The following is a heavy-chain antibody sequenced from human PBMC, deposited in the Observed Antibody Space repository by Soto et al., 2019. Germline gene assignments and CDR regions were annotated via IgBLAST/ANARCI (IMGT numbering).Heavy chain of an antibody. CDR1: GFTFSDCA. D-gene: IGHD3-22*01. V-gene: IGHV3-23*01. J-gene: IGHJ3*02. CDR2: ISGSGVGT. Sequence: EMQLLESGGGLVQPGGSLRLSCEASGFTFSDCAMNWVRQAQGKGLEWVSGISGSGVGTYYADSVKGRFTISRDNSKNTLYLQMNSLRAEDTALYYCAKDRGYYDSSGYYDAFDIWGQGTVVTVSS. CDR3: AKDRGYYDSSGYYDAFDI.